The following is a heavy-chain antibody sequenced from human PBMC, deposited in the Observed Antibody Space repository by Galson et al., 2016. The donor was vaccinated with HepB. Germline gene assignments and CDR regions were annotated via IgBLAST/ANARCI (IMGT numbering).Heavy chain of an antibody. Sequence: SLRLSCAASGITFNVYAMHWVRQAPGKELEWVAVISYDGDRKYYADSVKGRFTISRDDSTNTLYLQMNSLGPDDTAMYYCAKNSGGGHYDSWNSPGFSGVFWGQGTLVTVSS. J-gene: IGHJ4*02. CDR1: GITFNVYA. D-gene: IGHD3-3*01. V-gene: IGHV3-30*18. CDR2: ISYDGDRK. CDR3: AKNSGGGHYDSWNSPGFSGVF.